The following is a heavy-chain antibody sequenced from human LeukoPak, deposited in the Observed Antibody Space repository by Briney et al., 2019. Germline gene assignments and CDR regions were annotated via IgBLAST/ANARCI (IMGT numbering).Heavy chain of an antibody. Sequence: GASVKVSCKASGYTFTGYYMHWVRQAPGQGLEWMGWINPNSGGTNYAQKFQGRVTMTRDTFISTAYMELSRLRSDDTAVYYCARDLRKIAAAGRFFYWGQGTLVTVSS. CDR1: GYTFTGYY. CDR2: INPNSGGT. D-gene: IGHD6-13*01. V-gene: IGHV1-2*02. CDR3: ARDLRKIAAAGRFFY. J-gene: IGHJ4*02.